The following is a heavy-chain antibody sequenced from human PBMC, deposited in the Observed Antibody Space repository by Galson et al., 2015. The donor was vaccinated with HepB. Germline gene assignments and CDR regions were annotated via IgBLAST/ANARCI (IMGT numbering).Heavy chain of an antibody. CDR3: ARDGGYSNYWFDP. Sequence: SVKVSCKASANTFTGYYVHWVRQAPGQGLEWMGWINPNNGDTNYGYKFQGRVTMTRDTSISTVYMELRRLRSDDTAVYYCARDGGYSNYWFDPWGLGTLVTVSS. D-gene: IGHD4-11*01. CDR1: ANTFTGYY. V-gene: IGHV1-2*02. J-gene: IGHJ5*02. CDR2: INPNNGDT.